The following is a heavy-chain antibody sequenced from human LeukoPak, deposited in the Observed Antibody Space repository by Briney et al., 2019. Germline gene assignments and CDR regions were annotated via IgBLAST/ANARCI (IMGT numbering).Heavy chain of an antibody. CDR2: ISSSSTI. CDR1: GFTFSSYS. Sequence: GGSLRLSCAASGFTFSSYSMDWVRQAPGKGLEWVSYISSSSTIYYADSVKGRFTISRDNAKNSLYLQMNSLRAEDTAVYYCARSVEPYYYYYYYYMDVWGKGTTVTVSS. CDR3: ARSVEPYYYYYYYYMDV. J-gene: IGHJ6*03. D-gene: IGHD1-14*01. V-gene: IGHV3-48*04.